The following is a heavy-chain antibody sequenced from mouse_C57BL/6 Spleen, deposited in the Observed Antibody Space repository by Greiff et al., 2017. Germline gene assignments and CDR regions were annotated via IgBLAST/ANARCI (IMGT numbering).Heavy chain of an antibody. CDR2: IRNKANGYTT. J-gene: IGHJ4*01. CDR3: ARQIYDGYLYAMDY. D-gene: IGHD2-3*01. CDR1: GFTFTDYY. Sequence: EVKLVESGGGLVQPGGSLSLSCAASGFTFTDYYMSWVRQPPGKALEWLGFIRNKANGYTTEYSASVKGRFTISRDNSQSILYLQMNALRAEDSATYYCARQIYDGYLYAMDYWGQGTSVTVSS. V-gene: IGHV7-3*01.